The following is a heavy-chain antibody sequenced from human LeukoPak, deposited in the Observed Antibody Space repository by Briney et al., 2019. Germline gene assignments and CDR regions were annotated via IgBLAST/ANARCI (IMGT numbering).Heavy chain of an antibody. J-gene: IGHJ6*03. CDR1: VGPFSGYY. CDR3: ARVYARFYYYYMDV. CDR2: ISRTGST. D-gene: IGHD5/OR15-5a*01. V-gene: IGHV4-34*01. Sequence: SETLFLTFSVHVGPFSGYYWGTIPQPPGKGVEWNGEISRTGSTNYNPSLKSRVTISVDTSQNQFSLKLRSVSAPGTAVYYCARVYARFYYYYMDVWGKGTTVTVSS.